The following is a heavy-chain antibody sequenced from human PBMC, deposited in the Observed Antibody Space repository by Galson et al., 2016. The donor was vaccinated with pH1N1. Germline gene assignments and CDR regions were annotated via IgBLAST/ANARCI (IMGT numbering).Heavy chain of an antibody. CDR2: IDTESGDT. D-gene: IGHD6-19*01. Sequence: SVKVSCKASGYSFTDHYLHWVRQAPGQGLEWMGRIDTESGDTDYAQRLQGRVTMTRDTSISTTYLEVSSLRSDDTAVYFCARDRRSSCGKDRNWLDPWGQGTLVIVSS. V-gene: IGHV1-2*06. CDR3: ARDRRSSCGKDRNWLDP. J-gene: IGHJ5*02. CDR1: GYSFTDHY.